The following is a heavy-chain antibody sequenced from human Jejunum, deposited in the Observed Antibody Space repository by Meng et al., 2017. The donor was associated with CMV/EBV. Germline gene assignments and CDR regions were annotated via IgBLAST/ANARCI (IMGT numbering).Heavy chain of an antibody. CDR3: ARGAMSFES. J-gene: IGHJ5*01. Sequence: VGCSGRFVHSGGPVRVSCAYSGISVSATSITWVRQTPGMRRECVLVIYSGGDKTYYANSGKGRFTISRDSSRNTLYLQMTSLRAGDTALYYCARGAMSFESWGQGTLVTVSS. CDR1: GISVSATS. V-gene: IGHV3-66*01. CDR2: IYSGGDKT.